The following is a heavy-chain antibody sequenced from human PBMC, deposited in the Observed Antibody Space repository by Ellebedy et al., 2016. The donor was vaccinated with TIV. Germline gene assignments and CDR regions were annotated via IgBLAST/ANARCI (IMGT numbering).Heavy chain of an antibody. CDR1: GVTLSGYW. Sequence: GESLKISCAASGVTLSGYWMHWVRQAPGKGLVWVSRIKSDGGSTNYADSVKGRFTISSDNAKNTLYLQMNSLRVEDTAVYYCGSSSRGYSGVYMDVWGQGTTVMVSS. D-gene: IGHD5-12*01. CDR3: GSSSRGYSGVYMDV. V-gene: IGHV3-74*01. J-gene: IGHJ6*02. CDR2: IKSDGGST.